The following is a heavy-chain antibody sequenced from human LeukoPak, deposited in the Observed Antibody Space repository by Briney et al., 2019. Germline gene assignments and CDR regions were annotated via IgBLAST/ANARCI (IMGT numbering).Heavy chain of an antibody. V-gene: IGHV3-21*01. CDR2: ISSSATYI. CDR1: GFTFSLYT. Sequence: PGGSLRLSCAGSGFTFSLYTMNWVRQAPGRGLEWVSSISSSATYIYYADSVRGRFTISRDDAKNSLFLHMNSLRAEDTAVYYCATWDDYGDYVAFEYWGQGTLVTVSS. CDR3: ATWDDYGDYVAFEY. D-gene: IGHD4-17*01. J-gene: IGHJ4*02.